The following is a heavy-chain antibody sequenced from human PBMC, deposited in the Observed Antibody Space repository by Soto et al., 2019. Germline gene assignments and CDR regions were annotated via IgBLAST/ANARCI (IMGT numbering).Heavy chain of an antibody. Sequence: QVQLVDSGGGLVKPGGSLRLSCAASGFTFSNYYMTWIRQAPGKGLEWISYISDSGSVTYYADSVQGRFSISRDNAKNSLFLEMNDLRVDDTAVYYCARCLLGVGDHFEIWGQGTMVTVSS. CDR3: ARCLLGVGDHFEI. V-gene: IGHV3-11*01. J-gene: IGHJ3*02. D-gene: IGHD2-15*01. CDR2: ISDSGSVT. CDR1: GFTFSNYY.